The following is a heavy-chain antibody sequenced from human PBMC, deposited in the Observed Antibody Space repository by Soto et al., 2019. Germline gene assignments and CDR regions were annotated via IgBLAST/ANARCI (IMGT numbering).Heavy chain of an antibody. Sequence: ASVKVSCKASGYTFTSYAMHWVRQAPGQRLEWMGWINAGNGNTKYSQKFQGRVTITRDTSASTAYMELSSLRSEDTAVCYCASNAPGRGYCSGGSCYSPCDYYYYGMDVWGQGTTVTVSS. J-gene: IGHJ6*02. D-gene: IGHD2-15*01. CDR3: ASNAPGRGYCSGGSCYSPCDYYYYGMDV. CDR2: INAGNGNT. CDR1: GYTFTSYA. V-gene: IGHV1-3*01.